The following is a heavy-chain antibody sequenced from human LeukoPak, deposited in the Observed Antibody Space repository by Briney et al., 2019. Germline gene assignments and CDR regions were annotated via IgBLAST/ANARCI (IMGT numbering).Heavy chain of an antibody. D-gene: IGHD3-10*01. CDR3: ASFSGSYPYYFDY. V-gene: IGHV4-30-4*08. Sequence: SETLSLTCTVSGDAINSGGYYWDWIRQHPGKGLEWIGHIYYSGSTYYNPSLKSRVTISVDTSKNQFSLKLSSVTAADTAVYYCASFSGSYPYYFDYWGQGTLVTVSS. CDR1: GDAINSGGYY. CDR2: IYYSGST. J-gene: IGHJ4*02.